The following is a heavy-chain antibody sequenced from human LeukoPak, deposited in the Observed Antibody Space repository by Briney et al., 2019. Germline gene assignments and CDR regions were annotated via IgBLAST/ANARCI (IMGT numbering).Heavy chain of an antibody. CDR1: VGTFSSYA. D-gene: IGHD3-3*01. CDR3: ARDQVQVFWSGPFKMDV. J-gene: IGHJ6*04. V-gene: IGHV1-69*06. CDR2: LIPIFGTA. Sequence: SVKVSCKASVGTFSSYAISWVCQAPGQGLQWMGRLIPIFGTANYAQKFQGRVTITADKSTSTAYMELSSLRSEDTAVYYCARDQVQVFWSGPFKMDVWGKGTTVTVSS.